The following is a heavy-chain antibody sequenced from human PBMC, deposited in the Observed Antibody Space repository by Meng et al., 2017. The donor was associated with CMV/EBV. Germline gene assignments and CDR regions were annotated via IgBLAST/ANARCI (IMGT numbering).Heavy chain of an antibody. CDR1: GFTVRSYA. Sequence: VGLGVVGGGVVQRWRSLRPSCAAFGFTVRSYAMHWVGQAPGKGLGWVAVISYDGSNKYYADSVKGRFTISRDNSKNTLYLQMNSLRAEDTAVYYCARVGGIAAADSFDYWGQGTLVTVSS. V-gene: IGHV3-30-3*01. D-gene: IGHD6-13*01. CDR2: ISYDGSNK. J-gene: IGHJ4*02. CDR3: ARVGGIAAADSFDY.